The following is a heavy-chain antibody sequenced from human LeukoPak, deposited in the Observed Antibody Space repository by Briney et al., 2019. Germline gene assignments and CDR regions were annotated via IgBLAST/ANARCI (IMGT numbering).Heavy chain of an antibody. CDR2: ISSSSSYI. Sequence: GGSLRLSCAASGFTFSSYAMSWVRQAAGKGLEWVSAISSSSSYIYYADSVKGRFTISRDNAKNSLYLQMNSLRAEDTAVYYCARDHYGSGSYYPDYWGQGTLVTVSS. V-gene: IGHV3-21*01. CDR1: GFTFSSYA. J-gene: IGHJ4*02. CDR3: ARDHYGSGSYYPDY. D-gene: IGHD3-10*01.